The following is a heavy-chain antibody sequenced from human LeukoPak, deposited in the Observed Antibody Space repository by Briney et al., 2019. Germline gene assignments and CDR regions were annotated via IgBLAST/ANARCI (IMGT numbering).Heavy chain of an antibody. Sequence: LRLSCAASGFTFSSYSMNWIRQPPGKGLEWIGYIYYSGTTYYNPSLKSRLTISLDTSKNHFSLKLSSVTAADTAVYYCARGEPGDSDAFDIWGQGTMVTVSS. CDR2: IYYSGTT. J-gene: IGHJ3*02. CDR3: ARGEPGDSDAFDI. D-gene: IGHD2-21*02. CDR1: GFTFSSYS. V-gene: IGHV4-30-4*08.